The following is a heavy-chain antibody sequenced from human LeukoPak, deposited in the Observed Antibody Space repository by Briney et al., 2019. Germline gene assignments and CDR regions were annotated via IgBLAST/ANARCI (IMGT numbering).Heavy chain of an antibody. CDR1: GFTFSSYS. V-gene: IGHV3-21*01. CDR2: ISSSSSYI. J-gene: IGHJ6*02. CDR3: ASLGGSGWSVGGYYYGMDV. D-gene: IGHD6-19*01. Sequence: GGSLRLSCAASGFTFSSYSMNWVRQAPGKGLEWVSSISSSSSYIYYADSVKGRFTISRDNAKNSLYLQMNSLRAEDTAVYYCASLGGSGWSVGGYYYGMDVWSQGTTVTVSS.